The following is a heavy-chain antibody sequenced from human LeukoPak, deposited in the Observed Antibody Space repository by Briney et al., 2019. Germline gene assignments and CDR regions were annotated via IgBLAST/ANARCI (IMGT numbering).Heavy chain of an antibody. CDR2: INHSGST. D-gene: IGHD3-3*01. CDR1: GGSFSGYY. Sequence: SETLSLTCAVYGGSFSGYYWSWIRQPPGKGLEWIGEINHSGSTNYNPSLKSRVTISVDTSKNQFSLKLSSVTAADTAVYYCARHGGYDFWSGYYQNNWFDPWGQGTLVTVSS. J-gene: IGHJ5*02. CDR3: ARHGGYDFWSGYYQNNWFDP. V-gene: IGHV4-34*01.